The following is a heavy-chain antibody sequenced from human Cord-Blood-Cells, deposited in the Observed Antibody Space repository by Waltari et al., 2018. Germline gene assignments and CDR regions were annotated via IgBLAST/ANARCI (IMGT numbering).Heavy chain of an antibody. J-gene: IGHJ4*02. CDR3: ARGLGYGCNFDY. CDR1: VGYCSGSY. Sequence: QLQPWGAGMLKPSETLSLTCAVYVGYCSGSYWRCLRQPPGKGRECIGKINQSGSTNDNPSLESRVTISVDTSKNQFSLKLSSVTDAYTAVYYCARGLGYGCNFDYWGQGTLVTVSS. V-gene: IGHV4-34*01. D-gene: IGHD4-17*01. CDR2: INQSGST.